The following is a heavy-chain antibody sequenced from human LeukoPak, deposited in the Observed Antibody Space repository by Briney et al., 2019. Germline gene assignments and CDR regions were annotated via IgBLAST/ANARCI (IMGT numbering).Heavy chain of an antibody. CDR1: GFTFSSYW. CDR2: INSDGSST. CDR3: ARDSSDKRYFDY. D-gene: IGHD3-22*01. J-gene: IGHJ4*02. Sequence: PGGSLRLSCAASGFTFSSYWMHWVRQAPGKGLVWVSRINSDGSSTSYADSVKGRFTISRDNAMNTLYLQMNSLRAEDTAVYYCARDSSDKRYFDYWGQGTLVTVSS. V-gene: IGHV3-74*01.